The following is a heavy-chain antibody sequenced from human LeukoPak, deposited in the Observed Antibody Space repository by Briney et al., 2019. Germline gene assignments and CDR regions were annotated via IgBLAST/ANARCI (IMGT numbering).Heavy chain of an antibody. CDR1: GGSISSDY. Sequence: SETLSLTCTVSGGSISSDYWSWSRQPPGKGLEWIGYIFYSGSTNCNPSLKSRVTISVDTSKNQFSLKLTSVTAADTAVYYCARDLEDIVATIADAFDIWGQGTMVTVSS. CDR2: IFYSGST. CDR3: ARDLEDIVATIADAFDI. V-gene: IGHV4-59*01. J-gene: IGHJ3*02. D-gene: IGHD5-12*01.